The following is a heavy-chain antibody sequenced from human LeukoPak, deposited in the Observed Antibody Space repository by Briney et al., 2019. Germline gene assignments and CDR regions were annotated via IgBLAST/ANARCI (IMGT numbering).Heavy chain of an antibody. J-gene: IGHJ4*01. CDR3: ARSSSSWFPLFDY. V-gene: IGHV3-72*01. Sequence: GGSLRLSCAASGFTFSDHYMDWVRQAPGKGLEWVGRIRNKANSYTTEYAASVKGRFTISRDDSKNSVYRQMNSLKTEDPAVYFCARSSSSWFPLFDYLGQGTLVTV. D-gene: IGHD6-13*01. CDR1: GFTFSDHY. CDR2: IRNKANSYTT.